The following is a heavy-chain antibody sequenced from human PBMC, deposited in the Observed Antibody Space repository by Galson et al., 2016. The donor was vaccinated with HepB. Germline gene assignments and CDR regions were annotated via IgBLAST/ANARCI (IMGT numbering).Heavy chain of an antibody. CDR2: VYHFGSP. CDR1: GFSIISGFY. J-gene: IGHJ4*02. CDR3: ARAHYYDDSGYLFDY. D-gene: IGHD3-22*01. Sequence: SETLSLTCAVSGFSIISGFYLGWVRQSPGKGLEWIGTVYHFGSPSYNPSLRGRVTISGDSSKNQFSLKLKSMTAADTALYHCARAHYYDDSGYLFDYWGQGALVTVSS. V-gene: IGHV4-38-2*01.